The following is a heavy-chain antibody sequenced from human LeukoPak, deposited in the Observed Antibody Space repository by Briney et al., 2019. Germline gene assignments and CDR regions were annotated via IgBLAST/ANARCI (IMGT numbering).Heavy chain of an antibody. CDR1: GFTFDDYV. CDR3: ARVGSAYYFDH. J-gene: IGHJ4*02. D-gene: IGHD6-19*01. V-gene: IGHV3-20*01. CDR2: INWNADST. Sequence: GGSLRLSCAASGFTFDDYVMSWVRQVPGKGLEWVSGINWNADSTDYGDSVKGRFTISRDNAKNSLYLQMNSLRAEDTALYHCARVGSAYYFDHWGQGTLVTVSS.